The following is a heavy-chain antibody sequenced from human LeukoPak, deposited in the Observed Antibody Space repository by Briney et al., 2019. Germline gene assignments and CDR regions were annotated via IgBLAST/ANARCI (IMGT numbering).Heavy chain of an antibody. V-gene: IGHV3-48*01. CDR2: ISSSSSTI. CDR1: GFTFSSYS. Sequence: GGSLRLSCAASGFTFSSYSMNWVRQAPGKGLEGVSYISSSSSTIYYADSVKGRFTISRDNAKISLYLQMNSLRAEDTAVYYCARDSEDDFWSGYLFDYCRQATLLTVPS. J-gene: IGHJ4*02. CDR3: ARDSEDDFWSGYLFDY. D-gene: IGHD3-3*01.